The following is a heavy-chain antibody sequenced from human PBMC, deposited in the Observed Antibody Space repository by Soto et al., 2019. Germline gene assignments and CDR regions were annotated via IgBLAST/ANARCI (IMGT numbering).Heavy chain of an antibody. Sequence: GRSLRRSGAGSGFNFISFAMTSVSQAPGKGVEWVSTINGSGGSRFYAASVKGRFTLTRDNSKDTVYLQMNSLRVEDTAFYYCAKEGTAEWIHYYYPTDVWGRGTT. CDR3: AKEGTAEWIHYYYPTDV. D-gene: IGHD5-18*01. CDR1: GFNFISFA. CDR2: INGSGGSR. J-gene: IGHJ6*02. V-gene: IGHV3-23*01.